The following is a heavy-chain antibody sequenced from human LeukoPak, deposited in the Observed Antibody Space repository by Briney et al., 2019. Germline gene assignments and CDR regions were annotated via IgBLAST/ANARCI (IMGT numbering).Heavy chain of an antibody. CDR2: ISSSSSTV. CDR3: ARLSPSLYDRSAYRAN. J-gene: IGHJ4*02. Sequence: GGSLRLSCAASGFSFSPYPMNWVRQAPGKGLEWISYISSSSSTVYYADPVKGRFTISRGNAKNSLYLQMNSLRAEDTAVYYCARLSPSLYDRSAYRANWGQGTLVTVSS. CDR1: GFSFSPYP. D-gene: IGHD3-22*01. V-gene: IGHV3-48*01.